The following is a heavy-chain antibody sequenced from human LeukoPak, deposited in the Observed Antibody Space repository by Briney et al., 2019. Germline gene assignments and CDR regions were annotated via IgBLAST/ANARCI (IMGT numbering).Heavy chain of an antibody. V-gene: IGHV3-30*18. CDR3: AKDLSVVTADYYGMDV. CDR1: GFTFSSYG. CDR2: ISFDGSNK. D-gene: IGHD2-21*02. J-gene: IGHJ6*02. Sequence: PGGSLRLSCAASGFTFSSYGMHWVRQAPGKGLEWVAVISFDGSNKYYADSVKGRFTISRDNSKNTLYLQMNSLRAEDTAVYYCAKDLSVVTADYYGMDVWGQGTTVTVSS.